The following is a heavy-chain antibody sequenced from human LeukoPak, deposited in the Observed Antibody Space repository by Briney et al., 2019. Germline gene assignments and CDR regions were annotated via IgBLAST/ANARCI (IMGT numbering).Heavy chain of an antibody. CDR2: IRNKANGGTT. D-gene: IGHD3-22*01. V-gene: IGHV3-49*04. CDR3: SRVYSSGWASGAFDI. CDR1: GFTFSDYD. J-gene: IGHJ3*02. Sequence: PGGSLRLSCTTSGFTFSDYDVSWVPQAPGKGLEWIGFIRNKANGGTTEYAASVKGRFTISRDDSKTIAHLQMSSLKTEDTAVYYCSRVYSSGWASGAFDIWGQGTMVTVSS.